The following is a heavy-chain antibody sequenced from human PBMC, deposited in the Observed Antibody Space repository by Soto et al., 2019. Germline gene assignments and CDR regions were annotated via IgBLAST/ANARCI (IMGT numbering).Heavy chain of an antibody. J-gene: IGHJ4*02. CDR3: ARRLYGDYDY. Sequence: SVKVSCNAPGYSFTTSCITWVRQAPGQGFEWMGWISTYNGNTNYAQKLQDRVTLTTDTSTSTAYMELRSLRSDDTAVYYCARRLYGDYDYWGQGTLVTVSS. V-gene: IGHV1-18*01. D-gene: IGHD4-17*01. CDR1: GYSFTTSC. CDR2: ISTYNGNT.